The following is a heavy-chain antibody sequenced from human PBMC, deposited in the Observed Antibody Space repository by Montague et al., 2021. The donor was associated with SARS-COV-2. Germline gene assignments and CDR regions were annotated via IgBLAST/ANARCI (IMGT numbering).Heavy chain of an antibody. CDR1: SGSISGHY. CDR3: ARLGGSGSYFAFDY. Sequence: SETLSLTCTVSSGSISGHYWTWIRQSPGRGLEWLAYINYSGTTDYNPSLKSRLTLSVDTSKNQFSLTLTSVTAADTAMYYCARLGGSGSYFAFDYWGQGTLVTVSS. V-gene: IGHV4-59*08. CDR2: INYSGTT. D-gene: IGHD3-10*01. J-gene: IGHJ4*02.